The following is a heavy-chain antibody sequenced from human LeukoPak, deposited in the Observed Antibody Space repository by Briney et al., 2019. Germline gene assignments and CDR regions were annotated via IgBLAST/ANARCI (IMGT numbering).Heavy chain of an antibody. J-gene: IGHJ5*02. D-gene: IGHD2-15*01. CDR1: GGSISSGGYY. CDR3: ARVIAATGWFDP. V-gene: IGHV4-31*03. Sequence: SQTLSHTCTVSGGSISSGGYYWSWIRQHPGKGLEWIGYIYYSGSTYYNPSLKSRVTISVDTSKNQFSLKLSSVTAADTAVYYCARVIAATGWFDPWGQGTLVTVSS. CDR2: IYYSGST.